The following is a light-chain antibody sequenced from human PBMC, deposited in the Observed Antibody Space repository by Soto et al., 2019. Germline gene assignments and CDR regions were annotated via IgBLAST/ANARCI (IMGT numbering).Light chain of an antibody. CDR2: RVS. Sequence: DIVMTQTPLSLSVTLGQPAAISCRSSDSLVDRNGNTYLSWYHQRPGQPPRLLIHRVSNRFSGVAERISGSGAGTDFTLEISRVEDEGAGIYYCRQGTLWWTFGQGTKVEI. CDR3: RQGTLWWT. J-gene: IGKJ1*01. V-gene: IGKV2-24*01. CDR1: DSLVDRNGNTY.